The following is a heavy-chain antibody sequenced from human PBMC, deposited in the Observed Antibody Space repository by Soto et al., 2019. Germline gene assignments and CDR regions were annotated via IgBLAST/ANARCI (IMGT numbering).Heavy chain of an antibody. D-gene: IGHD3-3*01. V-gene: IGHV3-74*01. J-gene: IGHJ6*03. CDR3: ARGRYDFWSGYVDYYMDV. Sequence: GGSLRLSCAASGFTFSAYWMHWVRQAPGKGLVWVSRVNSDGTNTTYADSVRGRFTISRDNAKNTLYLQMNSLRVEDTAVYYCARGRYDFWSGYVDYYMDVWARGTTVTVSS. CDR2: VNSDGTNT. CDR1: GFTFSAYW.